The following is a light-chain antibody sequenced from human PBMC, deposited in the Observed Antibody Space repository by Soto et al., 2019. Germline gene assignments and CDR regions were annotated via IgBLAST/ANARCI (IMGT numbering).Light chain of an antibody. CDR3: QQYNSYSRT. CDR1: QSISSW. J-gene: IGKJ1*01. CDR2: KAS. V-gene: IGKV1-5*03. Sequence: DIQMTQSPSTLSASVGDRVTITCRASQSISSWLAWYQQKPGKAPKLVIYKASSLESGVPSRFSGSGSGTEFTLTISSLQPDDFATYYCQQYNSYSRTFGQGTKVDIK.